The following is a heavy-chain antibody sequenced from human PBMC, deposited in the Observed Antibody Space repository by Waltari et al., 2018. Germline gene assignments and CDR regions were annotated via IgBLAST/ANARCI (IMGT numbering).Heavy chain of an antibody. CDR1: GFIFTDYG. CDR3: AKAQGRGSENWFDP. CDR2: IQPDGSNE. D-gene: IGHD2-15*01. Sequence: QVQLVESGGGVVQPGGSLRVSCAASGFIFTDYGVHWVRQAPGKGLEWVAFIQPDGSNEYYADSVKGRFTISRDNSKNTLYLQMNSLRPEDTAMYYCAKAQGRGSENWFDPWGQGTLVTVSS. V-gene: IGHV3-30*02. J-gene: IGHJ5*02.